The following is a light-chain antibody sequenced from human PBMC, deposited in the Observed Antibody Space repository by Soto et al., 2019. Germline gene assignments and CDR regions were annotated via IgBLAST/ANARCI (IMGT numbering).Light chain of an antibody. CDR1: QSLLHSNGYDY. J-gene: IGKJ1*01. V-gene: IGKV2-28*01. CDR3: MQPLHTLWT. CDR2: LGS. Sequence: DIVMTQSPLSLSVTPGEPASISCRSSQSLLHSNGYDYLDWYLQKPGQSPQLLIYLGSNRASGVPDRFSGSGSGTDFTLTISRVEAEDVGVYYCMQPLHTLWTFGQGTKVEIK.